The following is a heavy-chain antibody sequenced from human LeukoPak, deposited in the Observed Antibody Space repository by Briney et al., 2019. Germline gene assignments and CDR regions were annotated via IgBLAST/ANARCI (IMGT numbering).Heavy chain of an antibody. CDR1: GGSISSGGYS. CDR2: IYYSGST. D-gene: IGHD1-26*01. Sequence: SETLSLTCAVSGGSISSGGYSWNWIRQPPGKGLEWIGYIYYSGSTNYNPSLKSRVTISVDTSKNQFSLKLSSVTAADTAVYYCARGGPLGGFDYWGQGTLVTVSS. V-gene: IGHV4-61*08. CDR3: ARGGPLGGFDY. J-gene: IGHJ4*02.